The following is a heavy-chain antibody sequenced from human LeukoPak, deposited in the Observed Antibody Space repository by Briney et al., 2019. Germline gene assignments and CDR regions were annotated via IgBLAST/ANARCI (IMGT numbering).Heavy chain of an antibody. CDR3: ARHYITIFGVVTKDNWFDP. J-gene: IGHJ5*02. D-gene: IGHD3-3*01. Sequence: PSETLSLTCTVSGGSITSYYWSWIRQPAGKGLEWIGRIYTSGSTNYNPSLKSRVTMSVDTSKNQFSLKLSSVTAADTAVYYCARHYITIFGVVTKDNWFDPWGQGTLVTVSS. CDR2: IYTSGST. V-gene: IGHV4-4*07. CDR1: GGSITSYY.